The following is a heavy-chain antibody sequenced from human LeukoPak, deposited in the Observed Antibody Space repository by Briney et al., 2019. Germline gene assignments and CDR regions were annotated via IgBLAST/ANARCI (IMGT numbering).Heavy chain of an antibody. J-gene: IGHJ5*02. CDR3: ARPELPGIWGNWFDP. V-gene: IGHV1-2*02. CDR1: GYTFTGYY. CDR2: INPNSGGT. D-gene: IGHD3-16*01. Sequence: ASVKVSCKASGYTFTGYYMHWVRQAPGQGLEWMGWINPNSGGTNYAQKFQGRVTMTRDTSISTAYMELSRLRSDDTAVYYCARPELPGIWGNWFDPWGQGTLVTVSP.